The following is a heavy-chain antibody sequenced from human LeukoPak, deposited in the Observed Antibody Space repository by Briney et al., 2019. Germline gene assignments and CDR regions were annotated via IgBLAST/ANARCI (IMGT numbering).Heavy chain of an antibody. CDR2: VNPNSGNT. CDR1: GYTFTSYD. D-gene: IGHD6-6*01. CDR3: ARARIAARWFDP. J-gene: IGHJ5*02. Sequence: ASVKVSCKASGYTFTSYDINWVRQATGQGLEWMGWVNPNSGNTGYAQKFQGRVTMTRNTSISTAYMELSSLRSEDTAVYYCARARIAARWFDPWGQGTLVTVSS. V-gene: IGHV1-8*01.